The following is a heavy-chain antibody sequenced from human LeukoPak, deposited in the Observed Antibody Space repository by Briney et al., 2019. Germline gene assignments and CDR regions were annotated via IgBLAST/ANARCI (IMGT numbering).Heavy chain of an antibody. CDR3: AREHDIAENGMDV. D-gene: IGHD3-9*01. J-gene: IGHJ6*02. CDR1: GFTFSDYY. V-gene: IGHV3-11*01. CDR2: ISSSGSTI. Sequence: GGSLRLSCAASGFTFSDYYMSWIRQATGKGLEWVSYISSSGSTIYYADSVKGRFTISRDNAKNSLYLQMNSLRAEDTAVYYCAREHDIAENGMDVWGQGTTVTVSS.